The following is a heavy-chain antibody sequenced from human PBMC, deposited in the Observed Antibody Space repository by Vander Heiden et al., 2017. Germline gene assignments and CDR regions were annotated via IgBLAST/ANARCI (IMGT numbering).Heavy chain of an antibody. CDR2: IWYDGSKK. Sequence: QVQLVESAGGVVQPARSLRLSCAASGFSFRDFGIHWVRQAPGKGLEWVAVIWYDGSKKFFADSVKGRFTLSRDNSKNTLYLQMSSLTAEDTALYYCARAQQGSIDYWGQGALVTVSS. J-gene: IGHJ4*02. V-gene: IGHV3-33*01. CDR3: ARAQQGSIDY. CDR1: GFSFRDFG.